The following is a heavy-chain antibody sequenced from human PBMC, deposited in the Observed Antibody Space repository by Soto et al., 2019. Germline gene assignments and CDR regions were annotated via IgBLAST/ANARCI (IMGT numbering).Heavy chain of an antibody. CDR3: ARGYAPISLNDY. Sequence: QPGGSLRLSCAASGFTFSSYAMNWVRQAPGKGLEWVSTLSGTGGSTYYADSVKGRFTISRDNSKDTLYLQMTNMDPVDTATYYCARGYAPISLNDYWGQGTPVTVSS. CDR2: LSGTGGST. CDR1: GFTFSSYA. J-gene: IGHJ4*02. V-gene: IGHV3-23*01. D-gene: IGHD5-12*01.